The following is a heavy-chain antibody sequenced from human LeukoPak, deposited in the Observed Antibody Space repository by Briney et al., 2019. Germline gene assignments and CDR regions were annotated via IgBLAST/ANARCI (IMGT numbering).Heavy chain of an antibody. Sequence: SETLSLTCTVSGGSISSSSYYWGWIRQPPGKGLEWIGSIYYSGSTYYNPSLKSRVTISVDTSKNQFSLKLSSVTAADTAVYYCARGGRVPATTVSIHMDVWGKGTTVTVSS. D-gene: IGHD4-17*01. CDR3: ARGGRVPATTVSIHMDV. J-gene: IGHJ6*03. V-gene: IGHV4-39*07. CDR2: IYYSGST. CDR1: GGSISSSSYY.